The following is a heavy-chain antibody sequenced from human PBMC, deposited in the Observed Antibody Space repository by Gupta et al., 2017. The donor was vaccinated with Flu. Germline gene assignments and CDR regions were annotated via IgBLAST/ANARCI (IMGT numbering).Heavy chain of an antibody. D-gene: IGHD2-2*01. CDR1: GGTSSSYA. Sequence: QVQLVQSGAEVKKPGSSVKVSCKASGGTSSSYAISWVRQAPGQGLEWMGGIIPIFGTANYAQKFQGRVTITADKSTSTAYMELSSLRSEDTAVYYCASKAVVVPAAIDYYYGMDVWGQGTTVTVSS. V-gene: IGHV1-69*06. CDR2: IIPIFGTA. CDR3: ASKAVVVPAAIDYYYGMDV. J-gene: IGHJ6*02.